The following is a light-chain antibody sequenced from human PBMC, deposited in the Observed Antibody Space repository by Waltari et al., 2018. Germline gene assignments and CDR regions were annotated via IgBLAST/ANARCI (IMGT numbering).Light chain of an antibody. Sequence: EIVLTQSPGTLSLSPGETATLSCRASQSVTRSLAWYQQKPGQAPRLLIYGASSRATGIPDRFSGGGSGTDFSLTISRLEPEDFAMYYCQHYVSLPATFGQGTKVEIK. V-gene: IGKV3-20*01. CDR1: QSVTRS. CDR3: QHYVSLPAT. CDR2: GAS. J-gene: IGKJ1*01.